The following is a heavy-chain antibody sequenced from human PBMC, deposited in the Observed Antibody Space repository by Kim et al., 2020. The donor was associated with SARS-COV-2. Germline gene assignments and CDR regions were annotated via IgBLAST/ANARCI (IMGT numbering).Heavy chain of an antibody. CDR2: VYPGDSDA. Sequence: GESLKISCKGSGYSFSNFWIVWVRQMPGKGLEVMGIVYPGDSDARYTPSFQGQVIISADKSISTAYLQWSSLKASDTAMSYCTRLTWGAGMVFPKEYREGRQGLDVWGQGTTVTVSS. V-gene: IGHV5-51*01. J-gene: IGHJ6*02. D-gene: IGHD2-8*01. CDR3: TRLTWGAGMVFPKEYREGRQGLDV. CDR1: GYSFSNFW.